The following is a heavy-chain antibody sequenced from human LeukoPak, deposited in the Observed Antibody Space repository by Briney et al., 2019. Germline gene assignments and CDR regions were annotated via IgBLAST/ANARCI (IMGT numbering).Heavy chain of an antibody. CDR1: GASITFYH. CDR3: ARQGYTYYYDSSGYYPFDY. J-gene: IGHJ4*02. V-gene: IGHV4-59*08. D-gene: IGHD3-22*01. CDR2: TFYSGST. Sequence: SETLSLTCTVSGASITFYHWGWIRQPPGKGLEWIGYTFYSGSTNYNPSLKSRVAMSVDTSENQFSLKLISVTAADTAVYYCARQGYTYYYDSSGYYPFDYWGQGTLVTVSS.